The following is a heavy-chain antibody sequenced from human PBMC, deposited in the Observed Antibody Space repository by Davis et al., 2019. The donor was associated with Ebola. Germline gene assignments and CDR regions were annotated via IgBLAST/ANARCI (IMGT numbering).Heavy chain of an antibody. V-gene: IGHV4-30-4*08. Sequence: SWVRQSPGKGLEWIGHIYYIGTTHYNPSFKSRLTMSIDTSKNQFYLKLTSLTAADTAVYYCATNTTTSGWFDPWGQGTLVTVSS. CDR2: IYYIGTT. CDR3: ATNTTTSGWFDP. D-gene: IGHD1-26*01. J-gene: IGHJ5*02.